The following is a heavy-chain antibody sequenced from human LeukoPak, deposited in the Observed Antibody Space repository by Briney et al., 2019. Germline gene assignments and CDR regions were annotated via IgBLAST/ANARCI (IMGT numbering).Heavy chain of an antibody. V-gene: IGHV4-59*01. J-gene: IGHJ4*02. CDR1: GGSISSYY. CDR3: ARGSTYYYDSSGYYFDY. CDR2: IYYSGST. Sequence: SETLSLTCTVSGGSISSYYWSWIRQPPGKRLEWIGYIYYSGSTNYNPSLKSRVTISVDTSKNQFSLKLSSVTAADTAVYYCARGSTYYYDSSGYYFDYWGQGTLVTVSS. D-gene: IGHD3-22*01.